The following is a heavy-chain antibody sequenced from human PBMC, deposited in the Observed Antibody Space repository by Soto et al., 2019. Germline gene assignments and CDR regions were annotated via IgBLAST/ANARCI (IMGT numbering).Heavy chain of an antibody. V-gene: IGHV3-66*01. Sequence: EVQLVESGGGLVQPGVSLRLSCAVSGFTASSKYMSWVRQAPGKGLELVSLIIRGGSISYAGSVKGRFTISRDNYENTLYLQMSSLGVEDTGVYYCTREDVHCSGSSCYGIYMDIWGKGTTVTVSS. CDR3: TREDVHCSGSSCYGIYMDI. CDR1: GFTASSKY. D-gene: IGHD2-15*01. CDR2: IIRGGSI. J-gene: IGHJ6*03.